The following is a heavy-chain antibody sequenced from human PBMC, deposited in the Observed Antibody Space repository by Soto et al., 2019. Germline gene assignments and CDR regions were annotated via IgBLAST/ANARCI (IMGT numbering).Heavy chain of an antibody. J-gene: IGHJ5*02. CDR2: ISYDGSNK. V-gene: IGHV3-30*18. Sequence: QVQLVESGGGVVQPGRSLRLTCAASGFSFNTFGLHWVRQAPGKGLEWVAVISYDGSNKYYADSVKGRFTISRDNSKNTLDLQMNSLRAEDTAVYYCAKDPSSSLWFGEAPESWGQGTLVTVSS. CDR3: AKDPSSSLWFGEAPES. D-gene: IGHD3-10*01. CDR1: GFSFNTFG.